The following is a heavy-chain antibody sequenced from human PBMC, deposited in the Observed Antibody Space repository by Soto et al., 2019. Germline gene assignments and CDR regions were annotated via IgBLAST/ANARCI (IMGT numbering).Heavy chain of an antibody. V-gene: IGHV4-38-2*01. D-gene: IGHD1-26*01. CDR3: ARTQSGSYYSVFNY. J-gene: IGHJ4*02. CDR2: IYRSGTT. CDR1: NFSISSGDY. Sequence: SETLSLTCVASNFSISSGDYWGWIRHSPGKGLEWIASIYRSGTTSYNPSLKSRVTISVDPSKNQFSLMLTAVTAADTAVYYCARTQSGSYYSVFNYWGRGSLVTISS.